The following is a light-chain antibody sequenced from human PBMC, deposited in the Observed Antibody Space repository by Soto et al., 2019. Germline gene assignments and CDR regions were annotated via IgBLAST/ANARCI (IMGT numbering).Light chain of an antibody. V-gene: IGLV2-14*03. CDR2: DVS. J-gene: IGLJ2*01. CDR1: VSEVAGYTY. Sequence: QSVLTQPASVSGSPGQSIIISCTGAVSEVAGYTYVSWYQQHPGKGPKVIIYDVSNRPSGVSNRFSGSKSGTTASLTISGLQAEDEADYYCSSFTSILGLFGGGTKLTVL. CDR3: SSFTSILGL.